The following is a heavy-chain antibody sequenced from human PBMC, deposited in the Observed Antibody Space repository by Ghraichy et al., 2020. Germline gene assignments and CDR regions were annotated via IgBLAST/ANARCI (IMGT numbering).Heavy chain of an antibody. J-gene: IGHJ4*02. Sequence: GGSLRRSCVGSGFNFNNYVLHWVRQAPDKGLEWVAVISFDGNIKHYADSVKGRFTISRDNSKNTLYLQMDSLRAEDTAVFHCAGSRDSAWHNFDYWGQGTLVTVS. V-gene: IGHV3-30-3*01. D-gene: IGHD3-22*01. CDR1: GFNFNNYV. CDR3: AGSRDSAWHNFDY. CDR2: ISFDGNIK.